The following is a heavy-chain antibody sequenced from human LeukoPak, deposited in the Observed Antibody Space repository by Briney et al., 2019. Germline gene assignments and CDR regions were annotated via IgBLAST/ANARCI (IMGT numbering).Heavy chain of an antibody. CDR1: GFTFSSYG. CDR3: TRHKMVRGAGNWFDP. V-gene: IGHV3-73*01. CDR2: ISNKANSYAT. Sequence: PGGSLRLSCAASGFTFSSYGMRWVRQAPGKGLEWVGRISNKANSYATAYAASVKGRFTISRDDSKNTAYQQMNCLQTEDTAVYYCTRHKMVRGAGNWFDPWGQGTLVTVSS. J-gene: IGHJ5*02. D-gene: IGHD3-10*01.